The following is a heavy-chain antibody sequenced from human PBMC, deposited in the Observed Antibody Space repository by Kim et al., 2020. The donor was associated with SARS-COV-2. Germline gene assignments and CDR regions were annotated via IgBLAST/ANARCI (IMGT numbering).Heavy chain of an antibody. Sequence: RYSPSFQGQVTTSADKSISTAYLQWSSLKASDTAMYYCARLATSSGYFDYWGQGTLVTVSS. J-gene: IGHJ4*02. V-gene: IGHV5-51*01. CDR3: ARLATSSGYFDY. D-gene: IGHD3-22*01.